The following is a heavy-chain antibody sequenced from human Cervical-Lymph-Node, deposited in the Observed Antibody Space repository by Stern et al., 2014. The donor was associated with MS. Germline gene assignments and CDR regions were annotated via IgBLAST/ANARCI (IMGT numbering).Heavy chain of an antibody. J-gene: IGHJ6*02. V-gene: IGHV2-5*02. Sequence: QITLKESGPTLVKPTQTLTLTCTFSGFSLSTSGVGVGWIRQPPGKALEWLALIYWADDKRYSQSLKSRLTITKDTSKNQVVLTMTNMAPVDTATYYCAHTLSGSYGDYYYYYGMDVWGQGTTVTVSS. CDR3: AHTLSGSYGDYYYYYGMDV. D-gene: IGHD4-17*01. CDR2: IYWADDK. CDR1: GFSLSTSGVG.